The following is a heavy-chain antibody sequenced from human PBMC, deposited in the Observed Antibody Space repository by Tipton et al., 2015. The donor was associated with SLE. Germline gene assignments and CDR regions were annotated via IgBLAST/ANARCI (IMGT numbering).Heavy chain of an antibody. CDR2: ISAYSGNT. Sequence: QLVQSGAEVKKPGASVKVSCKASGYTFINYNIGWVRQAPGQGLEWLGWISAYSGNTKYAQKFQGRVTMITDTSTSTAYMELRSLRSDDTAAYYCARVGTRETGAFDIWGQGTLVTVSS. CDR3: ARVGTRETGAFDI. CDR1: GYTFINYN. J-gene: IGHJ3*02. D-gene: IGHD1/OR15-1a*01. V-gene: IGHV1-18*01.